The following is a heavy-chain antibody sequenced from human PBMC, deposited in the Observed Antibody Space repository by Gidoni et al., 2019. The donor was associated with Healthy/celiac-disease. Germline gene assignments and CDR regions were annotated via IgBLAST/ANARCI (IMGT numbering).Heavy chain of an antibody. V-gene: IGHV3-74*01. CDR2: INSDGSST. Sequence: EVQLVESGGGLVQPGGSLRLFCAASGFTFSSYWMHWVRQAPGKGLVWVSRINSDGSSTSYADSVKGRFTISRDNAKNTLYLQMNSLRAEDTAVYYCARDRGYDFWSGYPDYWGQGTLVTVSS. CDR1: GFTFSSYW. J-gene: IGHJ4*02. D-gene: IGHD3-3*01. CDR3: ARDRGYDFWSGYPDY.